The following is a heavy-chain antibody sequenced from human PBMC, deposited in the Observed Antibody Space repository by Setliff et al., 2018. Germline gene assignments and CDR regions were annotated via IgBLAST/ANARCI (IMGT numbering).Heavy chain of an antibody. CDR1: GYTFTNYG. D-gene: IGHD2-8*01. CDR2: INXXXXXX. CDR3: SRLVRYCTTTTCQTLSGGEH. J-gene: IGHJ1*01. V-gene: IGHV1-18*01. Sequence: ASVKVSCKASGYTFTNYGVAWVRQAPGQGLEXXGWINXXXXXXXXXXXXQDRLTXXTDTSTDTAFLDLRSLRSDDTAIYYCSRLVRYCTTTTCQTLSGGEHWGPGTLVTVSS.